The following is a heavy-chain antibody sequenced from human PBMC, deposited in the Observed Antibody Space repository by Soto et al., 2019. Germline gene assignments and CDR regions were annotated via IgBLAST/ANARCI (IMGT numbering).Heavy chain of an antibody. CDR2: ISYDGSNE. V-gene: IGHV3-30-3*01. D-gene: IGHD1-26*01. Sequence: SLRLSCSASGFTLSSYAMHWVRQAPGKGLEWVAVISYDGSNEYYADSVKGRFTISRDNSKNTLYLQMNSLRAEDTAVYFCARDFSAVQTSGSYSKFEYSGQGTLVTVSS. CDR1: GFTLSSYA. CDR3: ARDFSAVQTSGSYSKFEY. J-gene: IGHJ4*02.